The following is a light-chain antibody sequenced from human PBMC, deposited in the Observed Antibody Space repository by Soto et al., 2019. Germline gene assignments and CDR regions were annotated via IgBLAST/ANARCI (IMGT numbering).Light chain of an antibody. V-gene: IGLV2-14*01. Sequence: QSVLTQPASVSGSPGQSITISCTGTSSDVGGYNYVSWYQQHPGKAPKLMIYDVSNRPSGVSNRFSGSKSGNTASLTISGLQAEDEAHYYCSSYTSSSTLYVFATGTKLTVL. CDR1: SSDVGGYNY. CDR3: SSYTSSSTLYV. J-gene: IGLJ1*01. CDR2: DVS.